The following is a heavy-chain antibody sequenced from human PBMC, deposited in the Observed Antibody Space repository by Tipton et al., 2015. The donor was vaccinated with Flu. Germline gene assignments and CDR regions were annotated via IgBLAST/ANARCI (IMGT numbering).Heavy chain of an antibody. CDR2: IFYSGSL. CDR3: VRTKDGYTLSNFVY. CDR1: GVSLGTSGYY. V-gene: IGHV4-31*03. Sequence: TLSLTCSVSGVSLGTSGYYWSWIRQLPGKGLEWIGYIFYSGSLYYNPSVMGRAQISIDTSRNEVSLRLTSVSVADTAVYYCVRTKDGYTLSNFVYWGQGTLVTVSS. J-gene: IGHJ4*02. D-gene: IGHD5-24*01.